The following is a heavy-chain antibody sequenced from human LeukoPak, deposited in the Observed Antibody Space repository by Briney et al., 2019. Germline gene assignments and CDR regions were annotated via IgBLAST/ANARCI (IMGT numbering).Heavy chain of an antibody. Sequence: SGGSLRLSCAASGFTFDDYGMSWVRQAPGKGLEWVSGINWNGGSTGYADSVKGRFTISRDNAKNSLYLQMNSLRAEDTALYHCARGSPYYYGSSGYYQLDYFDYWGQGTLVTVSS. J-gene: IGHJ4*02. CDR3: ARGSPYYYGSSGYYQLDYFDY. V-gene: IGHV3-20*01. CDR2: INWNGGST. D-gene: IGHD3-22*01. CDR1: GFTFDDYG.